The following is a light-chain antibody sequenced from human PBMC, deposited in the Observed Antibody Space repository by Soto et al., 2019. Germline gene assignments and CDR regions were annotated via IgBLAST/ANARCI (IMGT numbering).Light chain of an antibody. J-gene: IGKJ1*01. CDR2: GAS. Sequence: EIVLTQSPGTLSLSPGERATLSCRASQSVSSNYLAWYQQKPGQAPRLLIYGASSRATGFPDRFSGSGSGTDFTLTISSLEPEDFAVYYCQQYGSSPLTFGQGTKVEIK. V-gene: IGKV3-20*01. CDR3: QQYGSSPLT. CDR1: QSVSSNY.